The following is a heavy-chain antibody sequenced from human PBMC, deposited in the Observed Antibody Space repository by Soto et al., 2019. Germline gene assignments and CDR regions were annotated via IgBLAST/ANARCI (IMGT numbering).Heavy chain of an antibody. J-gene: IGHJ4*02. D-gene: IGHD5-12*01. V-gene: IGHV1-69*02. CDR1: GGTFSSYT. CDR3: ARGPRGYSVYFDY. Sequence: ASVKVSCKASGGTFSSYTISWVRQAPGQGLEWMGRIIPILGIANYAQKFQGRVTITADKSTSTAYMELSSLRSEDTAVYYCARGPRGYSVYFDYWGQGTLVTVSS. CDR2: IIPILGIA.